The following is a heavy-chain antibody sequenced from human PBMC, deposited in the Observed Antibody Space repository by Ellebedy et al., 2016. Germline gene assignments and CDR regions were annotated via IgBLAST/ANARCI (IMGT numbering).Heavy chain of an antibody. Sequence: GESLKISCAASGFTFSSYAMHWVRQAPGKGLEWVAVISYDGSNKYYADSVKGRFTISRDNSKNTLYLQMNSLRAEDTAVYYCAKPPGSSSTILYYFDYWGQGTLVTVSS. D-gene: IGHD2-2*01. CDR3: AKPPGSSSTILYYFDY. CDR1: GFTFSSYA. J-gene: IGHJ4*02. V-gene: IGHV3-30-3*02. CDR2: ISYDGSNK.